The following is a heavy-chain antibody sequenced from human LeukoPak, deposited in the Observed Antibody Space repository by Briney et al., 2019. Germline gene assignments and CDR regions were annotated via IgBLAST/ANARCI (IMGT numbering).Heavy chain of an antibody. D-gene: IGHD6-19*01. V-gene: IGHV4-4*02. CDR1: GGSISSSNW. CDR2: IYHSGST. CDR3: ARGISSGWLLSVDY. Sequence: SETLSLTCAVSGGSISSSNWWSWVRQPPGKGLEWIGEIYHSGSTNYNPSLKSRVTISVDTSKNQFSLKLSSVTAADTAVYYCARGISSGWLLSVDYWGQGTLVTVSS. J-gene: IGHJ4*02.